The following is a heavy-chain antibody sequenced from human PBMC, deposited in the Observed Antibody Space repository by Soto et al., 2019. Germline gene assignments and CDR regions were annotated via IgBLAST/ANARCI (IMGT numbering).Heavy chain of an antibody. V-gene: IGHV3-30*18. CDR3: AKRVVAGSYFYYGMDV. CDR2: MSFDEKTK. Sequence: QVQLVESGGGVVQPGRSLRLSCAASGFTFSSYGLHWVRQAPGKGLEWVSVMSFDEKTKFYADSVKGRFTVSRDNSKNMLYLQMNSLRPEDTAVYYCAKRVVAGSYFYYGMDVWGQGTTVTVSS. J-gene: IGHJ6*02. CDR1: GFTFSSYG. D-gene: IGHD6-19*01.